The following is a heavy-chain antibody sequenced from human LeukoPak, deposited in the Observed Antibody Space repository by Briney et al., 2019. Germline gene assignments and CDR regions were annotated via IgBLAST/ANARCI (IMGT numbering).Heavy chain of an antibody. Sequence: ASVKVSCKASGYTFTGYYMHWVRQAPGQGLEWMGWINPNSGGTNYAQKFQGRVTMTRDTSISTAYMELSRLRPDDTAVYYCARDGGGNYYGSGSYPNWFDPWGQGTLVTVSS. CDR2: INPNSGGT. V-gene: IGHV1-2*02. CDR3: ARDGGGNYYGSGSYPNWFDP. CDR1: GYTFTGYY. J-gene: IGHJ5*02. D-gene: IGHD3-10*01.